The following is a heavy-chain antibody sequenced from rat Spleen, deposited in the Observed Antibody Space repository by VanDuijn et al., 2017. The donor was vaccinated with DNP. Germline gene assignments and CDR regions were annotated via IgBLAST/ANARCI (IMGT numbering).Heavy chain of an antibody. CDR1: GFTFSDYA. D-gene: IGHD1-12*02. J-gene: IGHJ3*01. Sequence: EVQLVESGGGLVQPGNSLKLSCTASGFTFSDYAMAWVSQSLKKGLEWVAVIIYDGSNTHYRDSVKGRFTISRENAKNTLHLQMDSLRSEDTATYYCATVHYYDGTRFAYWGQGTLVTVSS. CDR2: IIYDGSNT. V-gene: IGHV5S10*01. CDR3: ATVHYYDGTRFAY.